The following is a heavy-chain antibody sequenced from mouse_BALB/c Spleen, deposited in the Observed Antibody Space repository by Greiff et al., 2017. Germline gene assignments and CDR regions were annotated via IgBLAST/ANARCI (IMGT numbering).Heavy chain of an antibody. Sequence: EVQLQQSGPELVKPGASVKISCKASGYTFTDYNMHWVKQSHGKSLEWIGYIYPYNGGTGYNQKFKSKATLTVDNSSSTAYMELRSLTSEDSAVYYCARDNWAYWYFDVWGAGTTVTVSS. J-gene: IGHJ1*01. CDR1: GYTFTDYN. CDR2: IYPYNGGT. V-gene: IGHV1S29*02. D-gene: IGHD4-1*01. CDR3: ARDNWAYWYFDV.